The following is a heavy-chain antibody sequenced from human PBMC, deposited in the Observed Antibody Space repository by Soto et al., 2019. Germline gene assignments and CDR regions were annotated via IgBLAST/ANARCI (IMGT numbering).Heavy chain of an antibody. CDR3: ARDRLASVVIEGTFY. V-gene: IGHV3-23*01. CDR1: GFTFSSYG. D-gene: IGHD2-15*01. J-gene: IGHJ4*02. Sequence: EVQLLESGGGLVQLGGSLRLSCAASGFTFSSYGMSWLRQAPGKGLEWVSSISNSGDSAYYADSVEGRFTISRDNSKNTLYLDLNSLRAEDTALYYCARDRLASVVIEGTFYWGQGTLVTVSS. CDR2: ISNSGDSA.